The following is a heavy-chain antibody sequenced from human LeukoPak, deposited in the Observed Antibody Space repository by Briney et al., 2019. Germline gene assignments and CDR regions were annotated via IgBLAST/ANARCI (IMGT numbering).Heavy chain of an antibody. Sequence: PGGSLRLSCAASGFTFSSYWMSWVRQAPGKGLEWVAVISYDGSNKYYADSVKGRFTISRDNSKNTLYLQMNSLRAEDTAVYYCARRSNYYGSGSYGEYYFDYWGQGTLVTVSS. CDR2: ISYDGSNK. V-gene: IGHV3-30-3*01. CDR3: ARRSNYYGSGSYGEYYFDY. J-gene: IGHJ4*02. D-gene: IGHD3-10*01. CDR1: GFTFSSYW.